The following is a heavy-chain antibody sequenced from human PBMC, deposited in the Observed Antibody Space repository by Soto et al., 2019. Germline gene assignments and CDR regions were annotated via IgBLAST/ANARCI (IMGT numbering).Heavy chain of an antibody. CDR1: GFTFSSYR. CDR2: ISSSSSYI. J-gene: IGHJ3*02. D-gene: IGHD1-26*01. Sequence: GGSLRLSCSASGFTFSSYRMNWVRQAPGKGLEWVSSISSSSSYIYYADSVKGRFTISRDNAKNSLYLQMNSLRAEDTAVYYCAILGEVDIWGQGTMVTVSS. CDR3: AILGEVDI. V-gene: IGHV3-21*01.